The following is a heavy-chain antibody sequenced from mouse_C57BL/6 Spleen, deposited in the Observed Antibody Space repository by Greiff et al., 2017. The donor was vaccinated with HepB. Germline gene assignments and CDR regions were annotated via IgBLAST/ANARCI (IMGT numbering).Heavy chain of an antibody. J-gene: IGHJ2*01. CDR3: TRAGGTDY. CDR2: IDPETGGT. Sequence: VQLQESGAELVRPGASVTLSCKASGYTFTDYEMHWVKQTPVHGLEWIGAIDPETGGTAYNQKFKGKAILTADKSSSTAYMELRSLTSEDSAVYYCTRAGGTDYWGQGTTLTVSS. CDR1: GYTFTDYE. D-gene: IGHD2-14*01. V-gene: IGHV1-15*01.